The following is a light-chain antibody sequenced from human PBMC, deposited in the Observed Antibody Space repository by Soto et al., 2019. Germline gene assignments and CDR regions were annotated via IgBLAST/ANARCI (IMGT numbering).Light chain of an antibody. J-gene: IGKJ4*01. CDR1: QSISSN. V-gene: IGKV3-15*01. Sequence: EMVMTHSPATLSVSPGERATLSCLASQSISSNLAWYQQKPGQAPRLLMFRTSSRATGFPARFSGSGSGTEFNLTISSLQSEDFGVYYCQQYNNWPRATFGGGTKVDIK. CDR3: QQYNNWPRAT. CDR2: RTS.